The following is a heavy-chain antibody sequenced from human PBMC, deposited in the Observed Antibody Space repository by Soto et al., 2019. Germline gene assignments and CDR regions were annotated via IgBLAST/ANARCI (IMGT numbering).Heavy chain of an antibody. CDR2: IWYDGSNK. D-gene: IGHD2-15*01. CDR3: ARGVCSGGSCYSHFDH. J-gene: IGHJ4*02. CDR1: GFTFSSYG. Sequence: QVQLVESGGGVVQPGRSLRLSCAASGFTFSSYGMHWVRQAPGKGLEWVAVIWYDGSNKYYADSVKGRFTISRDNSKITLYLQMNSLTAEDTAVYYCARGVCSGGSCYSHFDHWGQGTLVTVSS. V-gene: IGHV3-33*01.